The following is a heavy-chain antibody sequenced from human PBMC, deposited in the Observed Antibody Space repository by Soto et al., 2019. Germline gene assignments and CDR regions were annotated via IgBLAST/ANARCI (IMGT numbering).Heavy chain of an antibody. D-gene: IGHD2-15*01. CDR1: GGTFSSYA. V-gene: IGHV1-69*13. CDR3: ALGKDIVVVVAAI. Sequence: GASVKVSCKASGGTFSSYAISWVRQAPGQGLEWMGGIIPIFGTANYAQKFQGRVTITADESTSTAYMELSSLRSEDTAVYYCALGKDIVVVVAAIWGQGTLVTVSS. J-gene: IGHJ4*02. CDR2: IIPIFGTA.